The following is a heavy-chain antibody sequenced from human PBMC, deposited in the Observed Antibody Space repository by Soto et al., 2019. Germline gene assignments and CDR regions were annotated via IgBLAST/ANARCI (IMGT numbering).Heavy chain of an antibody. CDR2: INGGTGQT. V-gene: IGHV1-3*01. D-gene: IGHD1-1*01. CDR3: ARGKGMEENYYYYGMDI. CDR1: GYTFSTYA. J-gene: IGHJ6*02. Sequence: ASVKVSCKASGYTFSTYAMHWVRQAPGQSLEWMGWINGGTGQTRYSQRFQDRVTITRDTSASTAYTELTSLTSEDTAVYYCARGKGMEENYYYYGMDIWGQGTTVTVSS.